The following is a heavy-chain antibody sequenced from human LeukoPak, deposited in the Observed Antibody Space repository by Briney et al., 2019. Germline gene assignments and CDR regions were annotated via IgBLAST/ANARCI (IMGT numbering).Heavy chain of an antibody. CDR2: IYYSGST. V-gene: IGHV4-59*01. CDR3: ARSAYGDHFDY. J-gene: IGHJ4*02. D-gene: IGHD4-17*01. Sequence: SETLSLTCTVSGGSISTYYWSWIRQPPGKGLEWIGYIYYSGSTNYNPSLRTRVTISIDTSKNQSSLNLSSVTAADTAMYYCARSAYGDHFDYWGQGTLVTVSS. CDR1: GGSISTYY.